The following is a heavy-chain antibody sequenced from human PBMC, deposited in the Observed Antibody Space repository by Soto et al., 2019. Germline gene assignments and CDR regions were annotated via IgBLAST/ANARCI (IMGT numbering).Heavy chain of an antibody. CDR3: AREGGGYSKYVSLRYYYYYYGMDV. CDR1: GGSISSYY. D-gene: IGHD4-4*01. V-gene: IGHV4-4*07. CDR2: IYTSGST. Sequence: QVQLQESGPGLVKPSETLSLTCTVSGGSISSYYWSWIRQPAGKGLEWIGRIYTSGSTNYNPSLKSRVTMSVDTSKNQFSLKLSSVTAADTAVYYCAREGGGYSKYVSLRYYYYYYGMDVWGQGTTVTVSS. J-gene: IGHJ6*02.